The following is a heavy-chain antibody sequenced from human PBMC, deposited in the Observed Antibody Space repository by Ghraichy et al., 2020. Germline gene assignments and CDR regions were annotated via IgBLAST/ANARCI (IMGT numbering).Heavy chain of an antibody. V-gene: IGHV3-48*04. CDR1: GFTFSDYS. D-gene: IGHD5-18*01. CDR2: IRRESSPT. Sequence: GGSLRLSCTASGFTFSDYSMIWVRQAPGKGLEWVSYIRRESSPTYYADSVQGRFTISRDNAKNSLYLQMNSLRAEDTALYYCVRQVGDDSSNWFDPWGQGRLFIVSS. CDR3: VRQVGDDSSNWFDP. J-gene: IGHJ5*02.